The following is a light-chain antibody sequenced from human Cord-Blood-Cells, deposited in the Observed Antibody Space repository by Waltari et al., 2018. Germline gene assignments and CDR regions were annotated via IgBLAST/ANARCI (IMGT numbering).Light chain of an antibody. Sequence: QAVVTQEPSLTVSPGGTVTLTCGSRTGAVTSGHYPYWFQQKPGQAPRTLISDTSNKHSWTPARFSGSLLGGKAALTLSGAQPEDEAEYYCLLSYSGARFWVFGGGTKLTVL. J-gene: IGLJ3*02. V-gene: IGLV7-46*01. CDR1: TGAVTSGHY. CDR3: LLSYSGARFWV. CDR2: DTS.